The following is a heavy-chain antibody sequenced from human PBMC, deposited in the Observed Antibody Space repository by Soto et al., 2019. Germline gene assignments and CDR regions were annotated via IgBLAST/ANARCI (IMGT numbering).Heavy chain of an antibody. D-gene: IGHD3-22*01. CDR3: ARDDNPYFYDSGDISGRDWFDP. V-gene: IGHV1-69*06. CDR1: GGTFNSYV. J-gene: IGHJ5*02. Sequence: VASVKVSCKTSGGTFNSYVFSWVRQAPGQGLEWMGGILPMFGTAKYAPKFQGRVTITADTSTTTAYIELSNLRSEDTAVYYCARDDNPYFYDSGDISGRDWFDPWGQGTLVTVSS. CDR2: ILPMFGTA.